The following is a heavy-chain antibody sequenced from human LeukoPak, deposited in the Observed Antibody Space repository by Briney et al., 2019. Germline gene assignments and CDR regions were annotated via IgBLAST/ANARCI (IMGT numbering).Heavy chain of an antibody. CDR1: GYTFTGYY. V-gene: IGHV1-2*02. Sequence: GASVKVSCKASGYTFTGYYMHWVRQAPGQGLEWMGWINPNSGGTNYAQKFQGRVTMTRDTSISTAYMELSRLRSDDTAVYYCAREGYYYGSGSSYRSGASDIWGQGTMVTVSS. CDR2: INPNSGGT. D-gene: IGHD3-10*01. J-gene: IGHJ3*02. CDR3: AREGYYYGSGSSYRSGASDI.